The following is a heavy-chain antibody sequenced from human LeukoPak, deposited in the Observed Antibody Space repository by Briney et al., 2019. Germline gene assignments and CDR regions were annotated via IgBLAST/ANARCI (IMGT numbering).Heavy chain of an antibody. CDR1: GGSISSSSYY. V-gene: IGHV4-39*01. CDR3: ARLNRVAIVVRGAPYYYYYYMDV. CDR2: IYYSGST. J-gene: IGHJ6*03. D-gene: IGHD3-10*01. Sequence: KPSETLSLTCTVSGGSISSSSYYWGWIRQPPGKGLDWIGSIYYSGSTYYNPSLKSRFTISVDTSKNQFSLKLSSVTAADTAVYYCARLNRVAIVVRGAPYYYYYYMDVWGKGTTVTISS.